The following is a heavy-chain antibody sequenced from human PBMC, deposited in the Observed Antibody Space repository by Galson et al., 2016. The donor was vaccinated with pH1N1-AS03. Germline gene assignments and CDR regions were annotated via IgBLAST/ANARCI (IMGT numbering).Heavy chain of an antibody. Sequence: SVKVSCKASGFTFTDYYIHWIRQVPGQGLEWMGRINSKSGATKYVQKFEGRATMTRDTSISTAFLELTSLHSDDTAVYFCARGDSGATATITNFGYWGPGTLVTVSS. CDR1: GFTFTDYY. CDR2: INSKSGAT. V-gene: IGHV1-2*06. D-gene: IGHD5-24*01. CDR3: ARGDSGATATITNFGY. J-gene: IGHJ4*02.